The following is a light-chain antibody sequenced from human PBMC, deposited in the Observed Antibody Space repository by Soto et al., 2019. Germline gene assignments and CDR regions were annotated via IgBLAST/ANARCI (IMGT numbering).Light chain of an antibody. J-gene: IGKJ1*01. CDR3: QQYGSSPPWT. CDR1: QSVSSSY. CDR2: DAS. V-gene: IGKV3-20*01. Sequence: ETVLTQSPGTLSLSPGDRATLSCRASQSVSSSYLAWYQQKPGQAPRLLIYDASSRATGIPDRFSGSGSGTDFTLTISRLEPEDLAVYYCQQYGSSPPWTFGQGTKVAIK.